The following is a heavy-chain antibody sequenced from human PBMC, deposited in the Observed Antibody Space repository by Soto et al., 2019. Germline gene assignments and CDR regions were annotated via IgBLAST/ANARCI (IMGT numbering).Heavy chain of an antibody. CDR2: IYWDDSK. V-gene: IGHV2-5*02. J-gene: IGHJ4*02. D-gene: IGHD3-9*01. CDR3: AHKGPEDWPLDY. CDR1: GLSLSTSGVG. Sequence: QNTLKESGPTLVRPTQTLTLTCAFSGLSLSTSGVGVGWIRQPPGNALEWLAVIYWDDSKHYSQSLRIRLTSTKDNSKNQVVLTMTNMDPMDTGTYYCAHKGPEDWPLDYWGQGTLVTVSS.